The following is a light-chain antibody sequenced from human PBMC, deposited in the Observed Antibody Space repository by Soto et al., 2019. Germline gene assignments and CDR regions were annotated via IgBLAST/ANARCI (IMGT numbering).Light chain of an antibody. CDR1: QSVSSD. J-gene: IGKJ3*01. CDR2: GAS. V-gene: IGKV3-15*01. CDR3: QQYNNWPPFT. Sequence: EIVLTQSPATLSVSPGERATLSCRASQSVSSDLAWYHQKPGQSPRLLIYGASTRATGIPARFSGNGSGTEFTLTISSLQSEDFAVYYCQQYNNWPPFTFGPGTGVDIK.